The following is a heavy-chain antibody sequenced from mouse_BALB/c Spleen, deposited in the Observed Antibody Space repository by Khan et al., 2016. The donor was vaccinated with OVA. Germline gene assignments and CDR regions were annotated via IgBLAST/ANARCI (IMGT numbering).Heavy chain of an antibody. Sequence: VQLKQSGAELVKPGASVKLSCTGSGFTINDTYMHWMNQRPEQGLEWIGRIDPANGDTKYGPKFQDKATLTADTSSSTAYLQLSSLASEDTAVYLCATHYGNAFAYWGQGTTLSVS. CDR2: IDPANGDT. V-gene: IGHV14-3*02. CDR1: GFTINDTY. D-gene: IGHD2-1*01. J-gene: IGHJ3*01. CDR3: ATHYGNAFAY.